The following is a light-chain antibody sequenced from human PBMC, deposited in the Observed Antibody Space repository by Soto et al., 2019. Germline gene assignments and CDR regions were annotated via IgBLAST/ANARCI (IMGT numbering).Light chain of an antibody. V-gene: IGKV3-15*01. CDR2: GAS. CDR3: QQRATWPT. CDR1: QSVSSN. Sequence: EIVMTQSPATLSVSPGERATLSCRASQSVSSNLAWYQQKPGQAPRLLILGASTRATGIPGRFSGSGSGTEFTLTISSLQSEDFAVYYCQQRATWPTFGQGTKVDI. J-gene: IGKJ1*01.